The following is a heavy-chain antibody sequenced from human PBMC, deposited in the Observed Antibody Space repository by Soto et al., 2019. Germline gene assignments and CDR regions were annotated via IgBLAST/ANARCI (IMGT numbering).Heavy chain of an antibody. D-gene: IGHD2-8*01. J-gene: IGHJ4*02. Sequence: QLQLQESGPGLVKASETLSLTCTVSGGSISSSNYYWGWIRQPPGKGLEWIGTIYYTGTTYYTPSLKSRVTISVDTSKNQFSLRLRSVTAADTAVYYCARQGVSATDYWGQGTLVTVSS. CDR1: GGSISSSNYY. V-gene: IGHV4-39*01. CDR2: IYYTGTT. CDR3: ARQGVSATDY.